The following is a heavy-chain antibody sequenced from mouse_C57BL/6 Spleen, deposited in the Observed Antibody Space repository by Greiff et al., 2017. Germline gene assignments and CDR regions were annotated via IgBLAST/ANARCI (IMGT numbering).Heavy chain of an antibody. CDR2: IYPRSGNT. J-gene: IGHJ1*03. CDR1: GYTFTSYG. V-gene: IGHV1-81*01. Sequence: QVQLQQSGAELARPGASVKLSCKASGYTFTSYGISWVKQRTGQGLEWIGEIYPRSGNTYYNEKFKGKATLTADKSSSTAYMELRSLTSEDSAVYFCARPLYYGSSYGYFDVWGTGTTVTVSS. CDR3: ARPLYYGSSYGYFDV. D-gene: IGHD1-1*01.